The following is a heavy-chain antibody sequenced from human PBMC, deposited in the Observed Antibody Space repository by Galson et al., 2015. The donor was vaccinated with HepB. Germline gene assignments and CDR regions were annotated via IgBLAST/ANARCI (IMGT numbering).Heavy chain of an antibody. CDR2: INPNSGGT. V-gene: IGHV1-2*02. J-gene: IGHJ4*02. CDR3: ASYYYDSSGYLDY. CDR1: GYTFTGYY. D-gene: IGHD3-22*01. Sequence: SVKVSCKASGYTFTGYYMHWVRQAPGQGLEWMGWINPNSGGTNYAQMFQGRVTMTRDTSISTAYMELSRLRSDDTAVYYCASYYYDSSGYLDYWGQGTLVTVSS.